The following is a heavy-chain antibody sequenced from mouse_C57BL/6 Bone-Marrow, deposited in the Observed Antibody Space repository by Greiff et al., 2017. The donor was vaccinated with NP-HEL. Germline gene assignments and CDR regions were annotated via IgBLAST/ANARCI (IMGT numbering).Heavy chain of an antibody. D-gene: IGHD1-1*01. CDR2: INPSSGYT. J-gene: IGHJ1*03. CDR1: GYTFTSYT. CDR3: ARTQTYYYGSSDWYFDV. V-gene: IGHV1-4*01. Sequence: QVHVKQSGAELARPGASVKMSCKASGYTFTSYTMHWVKQRPGQGLEWIGYINPSSGYTKYNQKFKDKATLTADKSSSTAYMQLSSLTSEDSAVYYCARTQTYYYGSSDWYFDVWGTGTTVTVSS.